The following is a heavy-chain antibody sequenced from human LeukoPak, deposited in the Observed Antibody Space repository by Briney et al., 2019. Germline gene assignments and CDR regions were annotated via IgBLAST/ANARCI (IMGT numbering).Heavy chain of an antibody. CDR2: IKSKTDGGTT. Sequence: GGSLRLSCAASGFTFSNAWMSWVRQAPGKGLEWVDRIKSKTDGGTTDYAAPVKGRFTISRDDSKNTLYLQMNSLKTEDTAVYYCTTVYDYVWGSYRPDLPDYWGQGTLVTVSS. D-gene: IGHD3-16*02. J-gene: IGHJ4*02. V-gene: IGHV3-15*01. CDR1: GFTFSNAW. CDR3: TTVYDYVWGSYRPDLPDY.